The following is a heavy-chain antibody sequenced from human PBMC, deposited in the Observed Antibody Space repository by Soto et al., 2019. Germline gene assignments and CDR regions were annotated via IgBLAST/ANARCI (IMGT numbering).Heavy chain of an antibody. CDR2: ISGSGGST. CDR1: GFTFSSYA. V-gene: IGHV3-23*01. CDR3: AKDQPEGYYYGSGSYSTGDDY. Sequence: GGSLRLSCAASGFTFSSYAMSWVRQAPGKRLEWVSAISGSGGSTYYADSVKGRFTISRDNSKNTLYLQMNSLRAEDTAVYYCAKDQPEGYYYGSGSYSTGDDYWGQGTLVTVSS. D-gene: IGHD3-10*01. J-gene: IGHJ4*02.